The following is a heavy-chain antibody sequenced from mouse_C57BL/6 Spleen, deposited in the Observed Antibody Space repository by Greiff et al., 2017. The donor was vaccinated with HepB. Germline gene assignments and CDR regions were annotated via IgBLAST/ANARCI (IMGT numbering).Heavy chain of an antibody. Sequence: LQESGAELVKPGASVKMSCKASGYTFTTYPIEWMKQNHGKSLEWIGNFHPYNDDTKYNEKFKGKATLTVEKSSSTVYLELSRLTSDDSAVYYCARGYYYGPYWYFDVWGTGTTVTVSS. CDR1: GYTFTTYP. CDR2: FHPYNDDT. V-gene: IGHV1-47*01. CDR3: ARGYYYGPYWYFDV. J-gene: IGHJ1*03. D-gene: IGHD1-1*01.